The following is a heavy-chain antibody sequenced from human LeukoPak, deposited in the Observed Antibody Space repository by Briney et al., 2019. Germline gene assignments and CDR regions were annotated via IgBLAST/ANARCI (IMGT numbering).Heavy chain of an antibody. CDR1: GGSISSGSYY. J-gene: IGHJ4*02. CDR3: ARFCGGGSCYKSFDY. Sequence: SETLSLTCTVSGGSISSGSYYWGWIRQPPGKGLEWIGSIYYSGSIYYNPSLKSRVTISVDTSKNQFSLKLSSVTAADTAVYYCARFCGGGSCYKSFDYWGQGTLVTVSS. D-gene: IGHD2-15*01. CDR2: IYYSGSI. V-gene: IGHV4-39*07.